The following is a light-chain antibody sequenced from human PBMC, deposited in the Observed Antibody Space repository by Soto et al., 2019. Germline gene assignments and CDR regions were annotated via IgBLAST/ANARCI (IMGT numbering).Light chain of an antibody. CDR3: QQYGSSPGT. V-gene: IGKV3-20*01. CDR2: GAY. Sequence: EIVLTQSPGTLSLSPGERATLSCRASQSVSSSNLAWYQQKPGQPPRLLIYGAYTRATGIPARFSGSGSGTDFTLTISSLQSEDFAVYYCQQYGSSPGTFGQGTKVDIK. J-gene: IGKJ1*01. CDR1: QSVSSSN.